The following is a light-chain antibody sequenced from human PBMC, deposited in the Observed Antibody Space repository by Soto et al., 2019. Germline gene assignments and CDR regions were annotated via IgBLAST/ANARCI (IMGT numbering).Light chain of an antibody. CDR2: GAS. CDR3: HQRQSWPRT. J-gene: IGKJ1*01. Sequence: ILCTRYSRRLSLSPGDRATLSCRSSQSVSRSYLGWYQQKPGQAPRLLMYGASIRAAGVPARFSASGTGTDFTLTISYVQPEDFAVYYCHQRQSWPRTFGQGTKVDIK. CDR1: QSVSRSY. V-gene: IGKV3-20*01.